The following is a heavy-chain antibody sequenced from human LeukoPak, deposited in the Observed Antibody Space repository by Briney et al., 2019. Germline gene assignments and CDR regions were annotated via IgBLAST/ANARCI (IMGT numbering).Heavy chain of an antibody. CDR2: IYYSGST. CDR1: GGSISSYY. CDR3: ARTNYVPALYYFDY. Sequence: SETLSLTCTVSGGSISSYYWSWIRQPPGKGLEWIGYIYYSGSTNYNPSLKSRVTISVDTSKNQFSLKLSSVTAADTAVNYCARTNYVPALYYFDYWGQGTLVTVSS. D-gene: IGHD2/OR15-2a*01. V-gene: IGHV4-59*01. J-gene: IGHJ4*02.